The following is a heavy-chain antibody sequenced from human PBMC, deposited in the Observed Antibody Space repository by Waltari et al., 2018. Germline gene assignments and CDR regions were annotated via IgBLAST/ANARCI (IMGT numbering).Heavy chain of an antibody. J-gene: IGHJ3*02. CDR3: ARTTQRYNWNDVGAFDI. CDR2: IYHSGST. D-gene: IGHD1-1*01. V-gene: IGHV4-4*01. CDR1: GGSISSSNW. Sequence: QVQLQESGPGLVKPSGTLSLTCAVSGGSISSSNWWSWVRPPPGKGLEWIGEIYHSGSTNYNPSLKSRVTISVDKSKNQFSLKLSSVTAADTAVYCCARTTQRYNWNDVGAFDIWGQGTMVTVSS.